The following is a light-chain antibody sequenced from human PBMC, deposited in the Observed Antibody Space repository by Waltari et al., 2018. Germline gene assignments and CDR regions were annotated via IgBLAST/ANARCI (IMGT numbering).Light chain of an antibody. J-gene: IGKJ4*01. CDR1: QSISSN. Sequence: EIVMTQSPATLSVSPGEGATLSCRASQSISSNLAWYQQKPGQAPSLLIFGPSTRAAGIPARFSGSESGTYFTLTISSLQAEDVAIYFCQHYNEQPLTFGGGTKVEIK. CDR3: QHYNEQPLT. CDR2: GPS. V-gene: IGKV3-15*01.